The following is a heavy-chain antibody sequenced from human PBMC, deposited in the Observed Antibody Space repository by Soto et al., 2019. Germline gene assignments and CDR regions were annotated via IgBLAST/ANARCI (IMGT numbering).Heavy chain of an antibody. Sequence: GASVKVSCKASGYTFTNYYMHWVRQAPGQGLEWMGMINPRGGRTTYPQKFQGRVTMTTDTSTSTVYMELSSLRSEDTAVYYCARDKDPLQFGGNYYYILDVWGQGTTVTVS. CDR2: INPRGGRT. CDR1: GYTFTNYY. CDR3: ARDKDPLQFGGNYYYILDV. J-gene: IGHJ6*02. V-gene: IGHV1-46*01. D-gene: IGHD5-12*01.